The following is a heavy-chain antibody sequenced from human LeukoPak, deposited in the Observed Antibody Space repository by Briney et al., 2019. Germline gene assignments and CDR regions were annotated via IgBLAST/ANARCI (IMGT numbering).Heavy chain of an antibody. J-gene: IGHJ4*02. CDR2: IRAHNGDT. CDR1: GYTFTSYA. Sequence: ASVKVSCKSSGYTFTSYAISWVRQAPGQGLEWMGWIRAHNGDTNHAQQLQGRVTMTTDTSTRTAYMELRSLRSEVTAVYYCARGEFICTINTCYASALDSWGQGTLVTVSS. CDR3: ARGEFICTINTCYASALDS. D-gene: IGHD2-2*01. V-gene: IGHV1-18*01.